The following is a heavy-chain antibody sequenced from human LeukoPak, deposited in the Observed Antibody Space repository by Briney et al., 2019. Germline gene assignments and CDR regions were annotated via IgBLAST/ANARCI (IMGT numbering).Heavy chain of an antibody. D-gene: IGHD5-18*01. J-gene: IGHJ6*02. Sequence: ASETLSLTCAVYGGSFSGYYWSWIRQPPGKGLEWTGEINHSGSTNYNPSLKSRVTISVDTSKNQFSLKLSSVTAADTAVYYCARGIGYSYGLYYYYYGMDVWGQGTTVTVSS. CDR3: ARGIGYSYGLYYYYYGMDV. CDR1: GGSFSGYY. CDR2: INHSGST. V-gene: IGHV4-34*01.